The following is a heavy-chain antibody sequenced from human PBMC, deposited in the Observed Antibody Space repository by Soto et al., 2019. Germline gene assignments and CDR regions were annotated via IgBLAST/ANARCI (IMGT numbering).Heavy chain of an antibody. CDR2: IYYSGST. CDR3: ARDPHPSCYPLLQGMDV. J-gene: IGHJ6*02. Sequence: QVQLQESGPGLVKPSQTLSLTCTVSGGSISSGDYYWSWIRQPPGKGLEWIGYIYYSGSTYYNPSLKSRVTISVDTSKNQFSLKLSSVTAADTAVYYCARDPHPSCYPLLQGMDVWGQGTTVTVSS. V-gene: IGHV4-30-4*01. CDR1: GGSISSGDYY. D-gene: IGHD5-18*01.